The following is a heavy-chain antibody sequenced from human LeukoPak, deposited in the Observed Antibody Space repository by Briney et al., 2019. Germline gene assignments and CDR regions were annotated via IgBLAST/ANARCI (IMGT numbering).Heavy chain of an antibody. CDR1: GFTFSSYS. D-gene: IGHD2-21*02. CDR3: ARDPSYCGGDCYYGHDAFDI. V-gene: IGHV3-21*01. Sequence: PGGSLRLSCAASGFTFSSYSMNWVRQAPGKGLEWVSSISSSSSYIYYADSVKGRFTISRDNAKNSLYLQMNSLRAEDTAVYYCARDPSYCGGDCYYGHDAFDIWGQGTMVTVSS. CDR2: ISSSSSYI. J-gene: IGHJ3*02.